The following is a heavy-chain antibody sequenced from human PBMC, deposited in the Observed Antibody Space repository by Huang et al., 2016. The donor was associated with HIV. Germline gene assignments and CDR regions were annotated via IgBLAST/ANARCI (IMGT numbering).Heavy chain of an antibody. CDR2: IYYTGTT. J-gene: IGHJ5*02. Sequence: QVQLQESGPGPVKPSQTLSLTCTVSGDSISRGGYLWSWIRQSPGKGLEGIGSIYYTGTTSYNPSLRSLVTMSVDTSKNQFSLRLTSVTAEDTAVYYCARDRITQCNGGRCYSDWSDPWGQGTLVIVSS. CDR1: GDSISRGGYL. D-gene: IGHD2-15*01. CDR3: ARDRITQCNGGRCYSDWSDP. V-gene: IGHV4-30-4*08.